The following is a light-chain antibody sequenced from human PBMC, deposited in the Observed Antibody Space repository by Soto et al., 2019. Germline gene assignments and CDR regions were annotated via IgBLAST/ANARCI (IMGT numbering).Light chain of an antibody. V-gene: IGKV1-12*01. Sequence: DIQMTQSPSSLSASVGDRVTITCRASQDLDRWVAWYQQKPGKAPKVLIYAASTLRSGVPSRFSGSGCGTVFYLTISSLQPEDLPTYYCTQSRSFPRAFGGGTKVEIK. CDR3: TQSRSFPRA. J-gene: IGKJ4*01. CDR2: AAS. CDR1: QDLDRW.